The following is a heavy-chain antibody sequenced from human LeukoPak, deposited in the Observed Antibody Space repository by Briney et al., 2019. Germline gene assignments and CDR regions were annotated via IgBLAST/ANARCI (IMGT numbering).Heavy chain of an antibody. J-gene: IGHJ4*02. CDR1: GLTFSAYA. V-gene: IGHV3-23*01. CDR3: AKESKTVTTPLVDY. D-gene: IGHD4-17*01. CDR2: ISGSGGST. Sequence: GGSLRLSCAASGLTFSAYAMSWVRQAPGKGLEWVSAISGSGGSTYYADSVKGRFTISRDNSRNTLYLQMNSLRAEDTAVYYCAKESKTVTTPLVDYWGQGALVTVSS.